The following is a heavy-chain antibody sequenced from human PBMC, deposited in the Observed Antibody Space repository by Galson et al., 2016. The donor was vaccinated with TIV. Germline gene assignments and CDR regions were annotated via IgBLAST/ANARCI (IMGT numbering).Heavy chain of an antibody. V-gene: IGHV1-69*15. Sequence: YAFSWVRQAPGQGLEWMGRIIGMFGTTNYAQKFQGRVTITADELTSTVYMELSGLTSEDTAVYYCARAPGYHDSSAYYPAWGQGTLVTVSS. D-gene: IGHD3-22*01. CDR2: IIGMFGTT. CDR3: ARAPGYHDSSAYYPA. J-gene: IGHJ5*02. CDR1: YA.